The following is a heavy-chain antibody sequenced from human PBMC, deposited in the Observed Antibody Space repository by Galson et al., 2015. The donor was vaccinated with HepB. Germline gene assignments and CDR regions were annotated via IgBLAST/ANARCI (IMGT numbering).Heavy chain of an antibody. Sequence: LEWIGYIFYTGSTNLKPSLKNRVTLSVDTSKNQFSLSLRSVTAADTAVYYCARGPYFGRYYFDLWGQGDLVTVSS. V-gene: IGHV4-59*09. CDR2: IFYTGST. D-gene: IGHD2/OR15-2a*01. CDR3: ARGPYFGRYYFDL. J-gene: IGHJ4*02.